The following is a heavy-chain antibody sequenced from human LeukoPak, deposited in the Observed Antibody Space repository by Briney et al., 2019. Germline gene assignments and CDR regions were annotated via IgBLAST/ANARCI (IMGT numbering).Heavy chain of an antibody. Sequence: PGGSLRLSCAASGFTFSSYAMSWVRQAPGKGLEWVSAISGSGGSTYYADSVKGRFTVSRDNSKNTLYLQMNSLRAEDTAVYYCATHGSYYYDSSGYYPPFDYWGQGTLVTVSS. D-gene: IGHD3-22*01. V-gene: IGHV3-23*01. CDR1: GFTFSSYA. CDR3: ATHGSYYYDSSGYYPPFDY. J-gene: IGHJ4*02. CDR2: ISGSGGST.